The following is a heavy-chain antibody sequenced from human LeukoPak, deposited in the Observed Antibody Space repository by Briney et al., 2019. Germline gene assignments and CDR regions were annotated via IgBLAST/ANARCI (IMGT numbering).Heavy chain of an antibody. D-gene: IGHD5/OR15-5a*01. CDR2: INSDGSST. V-gene: IGHV3-74*03. Sequence: GGSLRLSCAASGFTFSSYWMHWVRQAPGKGLVWVSRINSDGSSTKYADSVKGRFTISRDNAKNALYLQMNSLRVEDTAVYYCARTVSGYFDHWGQGVLVTVSS. CDR1: GFTFSSYW. CDR3: ARTVSGYFDH. J-gene: IGHJ4*02.